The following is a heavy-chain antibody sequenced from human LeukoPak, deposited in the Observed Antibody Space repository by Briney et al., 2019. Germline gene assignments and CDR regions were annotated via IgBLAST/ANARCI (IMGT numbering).Heavy chain of an antibody. V-gene: IGHV3-30*01. CDR3: ARDALRFCGGGSCYYFDY. J-gene: IGHJ4*02. CDR2: ISYDGSNK. D-gene: IGHD2-15*01. Sequence: GRSLRLSCAASGFTFSSYAMHWVRQAPGKGLEWVAVISYDGSNKYYADSVKGRFTISRDNSKNTLYLQMNSLRAEDTAVYYCARDALRFCGGGSCYYFDYWGQGTLVTVSS. CDR1: GFTFSSYA.